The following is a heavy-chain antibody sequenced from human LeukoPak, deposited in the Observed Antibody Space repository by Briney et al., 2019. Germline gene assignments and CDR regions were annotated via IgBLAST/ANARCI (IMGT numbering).Heavy chain of an antibody. V-gene: IGHV3-30*01. Sequence: GGSLRLSCAASGFTFSSYAMHWVRQAPGKGLEWVAVISYDGSNKYYADSVKGRFTISRDNSKNTLYLQMNSLRAEDTAVYYCASVDTAMAKTLRDDAFDIWGQGTMVTVSS. D-gene: IGHD5-18*01. CDR2: ISYDGSNK. CDR3: ASVDTAMAKTLRDDAFDI. J-gene: IGHJ3*02. CDR1: GFTFSSYA.